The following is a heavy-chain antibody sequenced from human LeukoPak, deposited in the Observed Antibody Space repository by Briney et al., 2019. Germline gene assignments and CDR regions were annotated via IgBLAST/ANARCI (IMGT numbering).Heavy chain of an antibody. CDR1: GFTFSSYA. Sequence: PGGSLRLSCAASGFTFSSYAMHWVRQAPGKGLEWVAVISYDGSNKYYADSVKGRFTISRDNSKNTLYLQMNSLRAEDTAVYYCARHGPHYDILTAYYFDYWGQGTLVTVSS. V-gene: IGHV3-30*04. CDR3: ARHGPHYDILTAYYFDY. D-gene: IGHD3-9*01. J-gene: IGHJ4*02. CDR2: ISYDGSNK.